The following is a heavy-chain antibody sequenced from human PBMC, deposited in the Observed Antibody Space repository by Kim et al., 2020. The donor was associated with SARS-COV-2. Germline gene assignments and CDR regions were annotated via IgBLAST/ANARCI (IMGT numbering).Heavy chain of an antibody. V-gene: IGHV4-39*07. CDR2: INYSGST. D-gene: IGHD2-21*02. CDR1: GGSISSSSYY. J-gene: IGHJ2*01. CDR3: AGHIVVVTEPPHWYFDL. Sequence: SETLSLTCTVSGGSISSSSYYWGWIRQPPGKGLEWIVSINYSGSTYYNPSLKSRVAISVDTSKNQFSLKLSPVTAADAAVYYCAGHIVVVTEPPHWYFDLWGRGTLVTVSS.